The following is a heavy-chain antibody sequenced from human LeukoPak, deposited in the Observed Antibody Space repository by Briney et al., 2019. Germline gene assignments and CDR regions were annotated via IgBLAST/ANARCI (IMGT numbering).Heavy chain of an antibody. V-gene: IGHV4-4*07. Sequence: SETLSLTCTVSGGSISSYYWSWIRQPAGKGLEWIGRIYTSGSTNYNPSLKSRVTMSVDTSKNQFSLKLGSVTAADTAVYYCARASYDFWSGYYSDPLFDYWGQGTLVTVSS. CDR3: ARASYDFWSGYYSDPLFDY. D-gene: IGHD3-3*01. CDR2: IYTSGST. CDR1: GGSISSYY. J-gene: IGHJ4*02.